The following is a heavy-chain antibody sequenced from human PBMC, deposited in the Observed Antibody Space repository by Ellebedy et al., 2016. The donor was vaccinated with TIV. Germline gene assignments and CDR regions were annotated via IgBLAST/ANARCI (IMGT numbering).Heavy chain of an antibody. Sequence: GGSLRLSCAASGFTFSNAWMTWVRQAAGKGLEWVSYISSSSSTTYYADSVKGRFTISRDNAKNSLCLQMNSLRAEDTAVYYCARRGLLFSYFDYWGQGTLVTVSS. V-gene: IGHV3-48*04. D-gene: IGHD2-21*01. J-gene: IGHJ4*02. CDR2: ISSSSSTT. CDR3: ARRGLLFSYFDY. CDR1: GFTFSNAW.